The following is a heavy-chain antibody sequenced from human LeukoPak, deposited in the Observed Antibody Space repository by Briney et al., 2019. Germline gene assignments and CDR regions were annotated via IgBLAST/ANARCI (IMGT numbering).Heavy chain of an antibody. CDR3: AADPGSLRSDYTTEYFYYYLDV. V-gene: IGHV1-58*01. D-gene: IGHD3-10*01. CDR2: IVVGNGRT. CDR1: GFSFSTSV. Sequence: GASVKVSCKASGFSFSTSVVQWVRQARGQRLEWIGWIVVGNGRTNYAQKFQERVTITRDMSKSTAYLELSSLRSEDTAVYYCAADPGSLRSDYTTEYFYYYLDVWGKGTTVTASS. J-gene: IGHJ6*03.